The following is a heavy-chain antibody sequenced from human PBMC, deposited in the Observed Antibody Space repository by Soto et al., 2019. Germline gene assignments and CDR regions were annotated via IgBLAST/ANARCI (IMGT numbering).Heavy chain of an antibody. CDR1: GFTFSSYW. CDR2: ITDSGGDA. CDR3: ARGSTDSYPGSRIFDF. V-gene: IGHV3-74*03. Sequence: EVQLVESGGGLVQPGGSLRLSCAASGFTFSSYWMHWVRQAPGKGLVWVSRITDSGGDAKYADSVRGRFTISRDNSKNTLYLQMSSLRAEDSAVYYCARGSTDSYPGSRIFDFWGRGTLVTVSS. D-gene: IGHD3-10*01. J-gene: IGHJ4*02.